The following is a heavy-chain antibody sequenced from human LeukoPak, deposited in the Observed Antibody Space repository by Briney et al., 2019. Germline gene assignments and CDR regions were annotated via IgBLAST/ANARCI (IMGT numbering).Heavy chain of an antibody. Sequence: GGSLRLSCAASGFTFSSYVMHWVRQAPGKGLEWVAFIRYDGSNKYYADSVKGRFTISRDNSKNTLYLQMNSLRAEDTAVYYCARADSSSWLDAFDIWGQGTMVTVSS. CDR2: IRYDGSNK. CDR3: ARADSSSWLDAFDI. D-gene: IGHD6-13*01. J-gene: IGHJ3*02. V-gene: IGHV3-30*02. CDR1: GFTFSSYV.